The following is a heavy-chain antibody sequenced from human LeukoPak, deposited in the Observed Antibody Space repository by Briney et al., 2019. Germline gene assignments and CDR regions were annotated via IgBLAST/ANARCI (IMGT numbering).Heavy chain of an antibody. D-gene: IGHD6-19*01. V-gene: IGHV3-21*01. CDR3: ARAGPRAVAGTVFDY. Sequence: GGGLRLSLGTPGIPFSNYMRKRGRQAPGEGAGWGSPSSSSSSYIYYADSVKGRFTISRDNAKNSLYLQMNSLRAEDTAVYYCARAGPRAVAGTVFDYWGQGTLVTVSS. CDR2: SSSSSSYI. J-gene: IGHJ4*02. CDR1: GIPFSNYM.